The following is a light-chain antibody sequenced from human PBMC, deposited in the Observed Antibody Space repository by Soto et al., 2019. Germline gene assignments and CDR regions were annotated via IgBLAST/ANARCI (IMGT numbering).Light chain of an antibody. Sequence: DIQMTQSPSSLSASVGDRVTLTCRASQVIANNLGWYQQKPGKAPKRLIFAASTLEGGVPSRFSGSGSATAFTLTIISLQPEDFATYYCLQHHTYPFTFGQGTKVEI. CDR1: QVIANN. V-gene: IGKV1-17*01. CDR2: AAS. CDR3: LQHHTYPFT. J-gene: IGKJ2*01.